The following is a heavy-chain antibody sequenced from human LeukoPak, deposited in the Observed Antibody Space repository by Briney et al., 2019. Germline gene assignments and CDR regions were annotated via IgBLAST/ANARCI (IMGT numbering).Heavy chain of an antibody. J-gene: IGHJ3*02. Sequence: GGSLRLSCAASGFTFSSYAMHWVRQAPGKGLEWVAVISYDGSNKYYADSVKGRFTISRDNSKNTLYLQMNSLRAEDTAVYYCVRDGYNYAFDIWGQGTMVTVSS. V-gene: IGHV3-30*04. D-gene: IGHD5-24*01. CDR1: GFTFSSYA. CDR3: VRDGYNYAFDI. CDR2: ISYDGSNK.